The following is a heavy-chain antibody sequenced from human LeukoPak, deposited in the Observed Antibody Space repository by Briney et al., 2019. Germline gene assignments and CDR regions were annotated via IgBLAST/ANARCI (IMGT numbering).Heavy chain of an antibody. CDR2: IWYDGCNK. J-gene: IGHJ5*02. CDR1: GFTFSSYG. Sequence: GGSLRLPCAASGFTFSSYGMHWVRQAPGKGLEWVAVIWYDGCNKYYADSVKGRFTISRDNSKNTLYLQMNSLRAEDTAVYYCARDSSVAATVNWFDPWGQGTLVTVSS. V-gene: IGHV3-33*01. CDR3: ARDSSVAATVNWFDP. D-gene: IGHD2-15*01.